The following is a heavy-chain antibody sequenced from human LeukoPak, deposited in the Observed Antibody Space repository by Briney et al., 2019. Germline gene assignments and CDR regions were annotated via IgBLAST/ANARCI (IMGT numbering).Heavy chain of an antibody. CDR1: GFTVSSNY. D-gene: IGHD3-3*01. CDR2: ISGSGGST. Sequence: GGSLRLSCAASGFTVSSNYMSWVRQAPGKGLEWVSAISGSGGSTYYADSVKGRFTISRDNSKNTLYLQMNSLRAEDTAVYYCAKRNPTDYDFWSGYIPPYYFDYWGQGTLVTVSS. CDR3: AKRNPTDYDFWSGYIPPYYFDY. V-gene: IGHV3-23*01. J-gene: IGHJ4*02.